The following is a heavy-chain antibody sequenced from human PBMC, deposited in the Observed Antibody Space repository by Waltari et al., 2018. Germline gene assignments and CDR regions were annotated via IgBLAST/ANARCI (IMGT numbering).Heavy chain of an antibody. D-gene: IGHD2-15*01. Sequence: QVHLKASGPALVKPSETLSLPCTVPGSSIGVFSWSWIRQPAGKGLGWVGLASASGSTNYNPSRKSRITMAADTSRNQFSLTLTDVTAADTAMYYCVGEKGGLGGWFDPWGQGIQVTVSS. CDR3: VGEKGGLGGWFDP. J-gene: IGHJ5*02. V-gene: IGHV4-4*07. CDR1: GSSIGVFS. CDR2: ASASGST.